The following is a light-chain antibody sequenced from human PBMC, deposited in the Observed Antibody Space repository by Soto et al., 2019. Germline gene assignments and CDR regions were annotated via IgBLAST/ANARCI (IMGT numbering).Light chain of an antibody. CDR2: AAS. CDR3: QKTYSTRFT. V-gene: IGKV1-39*01. J-gene: IGKJ3*01. CDR1: QTIRNY. Sequence: DIQMTQSPSSLSASVGDRVTINCRASQTIRNYLNWYQEKPGKAPKLLIYAASNLQSGVPSRFSGSGSGTEFTLTISNLQPEDFATYYCQKTYSTRFTFGPGTKVDI.